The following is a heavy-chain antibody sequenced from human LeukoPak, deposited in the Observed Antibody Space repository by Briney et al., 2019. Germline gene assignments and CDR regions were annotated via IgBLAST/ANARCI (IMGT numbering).Heavy chain of an antibody. J-gene: IGHJ3*02. CDR2: IYYSGST. Sequence: SETLSLTCTVSGGSISSYYWSWLRQPPGKGLEWIGYIYYSGSTNYNPSLKSRVTISVDTSKNQFSLKLSSVTAADTAVYYCARDPYGDYADAFDIWGQGTMVTVSS. D-gene: IGHD4-17*01. CDR1: GGSISSYY. CDR3: ARDPYGDYADAFDI. V-gene: IGHV4-59*01.